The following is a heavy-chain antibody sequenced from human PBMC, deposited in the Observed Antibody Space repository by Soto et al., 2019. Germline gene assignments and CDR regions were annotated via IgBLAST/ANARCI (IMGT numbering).Heavy chain of an antibody. V-gene: IGHV3-30*03. CDR1: GFTFSSYG. D-gene: IGHD5-12*01. CDR2: ISYDGSNK. Sequence: QVQLVESGGGVVQPGRSLRLSCAASGFTFSSYGMHWVRQAPGKGLEWVAVISYDGSNKYYADSVKGRFTISRDNSKNTLYLQMNSLRAEDTAVYYCASQRRWLQFPFDYWGQGTLVTVSS. CDR3: ASQRRWLQFPFDY. J-gene: IGHJ4*02.